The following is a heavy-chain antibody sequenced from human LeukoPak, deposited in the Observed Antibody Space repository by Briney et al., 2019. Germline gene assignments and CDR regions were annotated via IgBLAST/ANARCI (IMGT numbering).Heavy chain of an antibody. V-gene: IGHV4-59*12. CDR3: ARDLGGHWYFDL. D-gene: IGHD2-15*01. CDR2: VYYSGST. Sequence: KPSETLSLTCTVSGGSISSYYWSWIRQPPGKGLEWIGYVYYSGSTNYNPSLKSRVTISVDTSKNQFSLKLNSLTAADTAVYYCARDLGGHWYFDLWGRGTLVTVSS. J-gene: IGHJ2*01. CDR1: GGSISSYY.